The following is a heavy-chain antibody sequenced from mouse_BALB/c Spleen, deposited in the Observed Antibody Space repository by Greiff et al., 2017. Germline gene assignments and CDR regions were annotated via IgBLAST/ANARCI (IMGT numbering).Heavy chain of an antibody. CDR3: ATPYYYGSRYFDY. V-gene: IGHV4-1*02. Sequence: EVQLQESGGGLVQPGGSLKLSCAASGFDFSRYWMSWVRQAPGKGLEWIGEINPDSSTINYTPSLKDKFIISRDNAKNTLYLQMSKVRSEDTALYYCATPYYYGSRYFDYWGQGTTLTVSS. CDR2: INPDSSTI. J-gene: IGHJ2*01. D-gene: IGHD1-1*01. CDR1: GFDFSRYW.